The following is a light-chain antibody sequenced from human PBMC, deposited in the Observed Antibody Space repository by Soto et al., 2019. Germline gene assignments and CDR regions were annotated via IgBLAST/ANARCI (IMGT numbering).Light chain of an antibody. Sequence: EIVLTQSPATLSLSPGERATLSCRASQSVSSYLACYQQKPGQAPRLLIYDASNRATGIPARFSGSGSGTDFTLTISILEPEDFAVYYCQQRSNWPPTFGQGTRLEIK. CDR2: DAS. V-gene: IGKV3-11*01. CDR3: QQRSNWPPT. CDR1: QSVSSY. J-gene: IGKJ5*01.